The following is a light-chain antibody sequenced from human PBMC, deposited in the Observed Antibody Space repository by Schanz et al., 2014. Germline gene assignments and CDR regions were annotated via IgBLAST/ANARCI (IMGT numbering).Light chain of an antibody. CDR2: DVS. CDR3: SSHTSSNTWV. Sequence: QSALTQPASVSGSPGQSITISCTGTSSDVGGYNFVSWYQQHPGKAPKVIIYDVSNRPSGVSNRFSGSKSDVTASLTISGLQAEDEADYYCSSHTSSNTWVFGGGTKLTVL. V-gene: IGLV2-14*03. J-gene: IGLJ3*02. CDR1: SSDVGGYNF.